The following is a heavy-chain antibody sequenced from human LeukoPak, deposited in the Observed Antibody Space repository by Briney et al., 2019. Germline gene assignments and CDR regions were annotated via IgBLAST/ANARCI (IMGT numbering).Heavy chain of an antibody. Sequence: GGSLRLSCAASGFTFSSYGMHWVRQAPGKGLEWVAFIRYVGSNKYYADSVKGRFTISRDNSKNTLYLQMNSLRAEDTAVYYCATMDTEDIVVVPSRETFRTTSFDPWGQGTLVTVSS. CDR2: IRYVGSNK. D-gene: IGHD2-2*01. V-gene: IGHV3-30*02. CDR1: GFTFSSYG. J-gene: IGHJ5*02. CDR3: ATMDTEDIVVVPSRETFRTTSFDP.